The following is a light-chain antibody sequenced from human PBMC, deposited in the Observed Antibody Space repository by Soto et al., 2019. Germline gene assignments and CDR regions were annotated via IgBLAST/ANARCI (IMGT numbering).Light chain of an antibody. J-gene: IGLJ1*01. CDR2: DDN. V-gene: IGLV1-51*01. CDR3: GSWDRRLSPYV. CDR1: SSNIGGNS. Sequence: QSVLTQPPSVSAAPGQKVTISCSGSSSNIGGNSVSWYQQLPGTAPKLLIYDDNKRPSGIPDRFSVSKSVTSATLGSTGFQSGDEADYYCGSWDRRLSPYVFGTGKKVTVL.